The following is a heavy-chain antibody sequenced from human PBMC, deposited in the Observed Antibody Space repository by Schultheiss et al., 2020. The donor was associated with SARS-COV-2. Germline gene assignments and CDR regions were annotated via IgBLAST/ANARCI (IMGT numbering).Heavy chain of an antibody. J-gene: IGHJ4*02. CDR1: GFTFSSYS. D-gene: IGHD3-22*01. Sequence: GESLKISCAASGFTFSSYSMNWVRQAPGKGLEWVAVISYDGSNKYYADSVKGRFTISRDNSKNTLYLQMNSLRAEDTAVYYCAREYNYYDSSGYFSLSMSAFGYWGQGTLVTVSS. CDR2: ISYDGSNK. CDR3: AREYNYYDSSGYFSLSMSAFGY. V-gene: IGHV3-30*03.